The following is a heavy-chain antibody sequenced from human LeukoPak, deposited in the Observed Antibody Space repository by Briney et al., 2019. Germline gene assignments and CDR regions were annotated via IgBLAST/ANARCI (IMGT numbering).Heavy chain of an antibody. CDR2: IYYSGST. Sequence: TPSETLSLTCTVSGGSISSSSYYWGWIRQPPGKGLEWIVSIYYSGSTYYNPSLKSRVTISVDTSKNQFSLNLSSVTAADTAIYYCARLRGSTRGGWFDPWGQGILVTVSS. V-gene: IGHV4-39*01. J-gene: IGHJ5*02. D-gene: IGHD3-10*01. CDR3: ARLRGSTRGGWFDP. CDR1: GGSISSSSYY.